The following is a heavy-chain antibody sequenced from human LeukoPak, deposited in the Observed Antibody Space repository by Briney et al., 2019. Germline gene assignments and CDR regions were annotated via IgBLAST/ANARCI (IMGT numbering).Heavy chain of an antibody. J-gene: IGHJ5*02. D-gene: IGHD4-23*01. CDR1: GYTFTSYG. Sequence: ASVKVSCKASGYTFTSYGISWVRQAPGQGLEWMGWISAYNGNTNYAQKLQGRVTMTTDTSTSTAYMELRSLRSDDTAVYYCARHRARRGNDRSRLFDPWGQGTLVTVSS. V-gene: IGHV1-18*01. CDR3: ARHRARRGNDRSRLFDP. CDR2: ISAYNGNT.